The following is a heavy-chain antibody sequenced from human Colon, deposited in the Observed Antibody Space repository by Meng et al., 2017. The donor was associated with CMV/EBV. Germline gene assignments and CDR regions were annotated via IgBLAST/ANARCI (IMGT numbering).Heavy chain of an antibody. D-gene: IGHD2-2*01. CDR3: ARTCTSSSYDS. CDR2: VYYSGNT. CDR1: GGSVSTYY. J-gene: IGHJ4*02. V-gene: IGHV4-59*02. Sequence: SETLSLTCTVSGGSVSTYYWSWIRQPPGKGLEWIGYVYYSGNTKYNPSLKSRVIVSLDTSKNQFSLKLSSVTAADTAVYYCARTCTSSSYDSWGQGTLVTVSS.